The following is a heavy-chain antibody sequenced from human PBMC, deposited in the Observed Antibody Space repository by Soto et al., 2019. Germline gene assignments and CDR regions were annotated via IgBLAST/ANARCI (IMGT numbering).Heavy chain of an antibody. J-gene: IGHJ6*03. CDR2: INPSGGST. Sequence: QVQLVQSGAEVKKPGASVKVSCKASGYTFTSYYMHWVRQAPGQGLEWMGIINPSGGSTSYEKEFQGRVTMTRDTSTSTVYTELSSLRSEDTGVYYCASEGGVDTAMVQYYCYYYYMDVWGKGTTVTVSS. CDR3: ASEGGVDTAMVQYYCYYYYMDV. V-gene: IGHV1-46*03. D-gene: IGHD5-18*01. CDR1: GYTFTSYY.